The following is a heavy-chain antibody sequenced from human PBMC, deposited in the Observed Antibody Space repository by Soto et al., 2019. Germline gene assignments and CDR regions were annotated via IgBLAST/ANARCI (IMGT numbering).Heavy chain of an antibody. Sequence: DVQLLESGGDSVQPGGSVRLSCAGSGFTFINYAMNWVRQAPGKGLESVSTITGGGDATFFADSVRGRFTCSSVNSKNTVTLQMNSLGVDDTAVYYCGRKVVVSTSRPDYWYFDLWGRGTRVTGSS. CDR3: GRKVVVSTSRPDYWYFDL. V-gene: IGHV3-23*01. CDR2: ITGGGDAT. CDR1: GFTFINYA. J-gene: IGHJ2*01. D-gene: IGHD2-21*01.